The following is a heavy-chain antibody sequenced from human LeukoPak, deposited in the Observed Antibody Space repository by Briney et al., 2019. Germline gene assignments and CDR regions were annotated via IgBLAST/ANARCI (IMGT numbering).Heavy chain of an antibody. D-gene: IGHD3-22*01. CDR3: ARDKTYYYDSSGYGDFDY. J-gene: IGHJ4*02. Sequence: ASVKVSCKASGYTFTGYDMHWVRQAPGQGLEWMGWINPNSGGTNYAQKFQGRVTMTRDTSISTAYMELSRLRSDDTAVYYCARDKTYYYDSSGYGDFDYWGQGTLVTVSS. V-gene: IGHV1-2*02. CDR1: GYTFTGYD. CDR2: INPNSGGT.